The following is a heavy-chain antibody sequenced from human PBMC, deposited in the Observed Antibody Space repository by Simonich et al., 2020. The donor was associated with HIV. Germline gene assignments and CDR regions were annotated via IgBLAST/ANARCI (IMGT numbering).Heavy chain of an antibody. CDR3: ARGFYQRLYYFDY. D-gene: IGHD2-2*01. J-gene: IGHJ4*02. CDR1: GGSFSGYY. Sequence: QVPLQQWGAGLLKPSETLSLTCAAYGGSFSGYYWSRIRQPPGKGLEWIGEINHNGSTNYNPSRKSRATISVYTSKNQFSLKLSSVTAADTAVYNCARGFYQRLYYFDYWGQGTLVTVSS. V-gene: IGHV4-34*01. CDR2: INHNGST.